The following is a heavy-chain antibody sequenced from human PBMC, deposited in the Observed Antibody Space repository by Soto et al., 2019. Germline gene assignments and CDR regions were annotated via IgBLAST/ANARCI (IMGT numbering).Heavy chain of an antibody. CDR1: GYTFTSYD. J-gene: IGHJ6*02. D-gene: IGHD5-18*01. V-gene: IGHV1-8*01. CDR3: ARSERGSYGYVWRTYYYYGMDV. Sequence: PSVKVSCKASGYTFTSYDINWVRQATGQGLEWMGWMNPNSGNTGYAQKFQGRVTMTRNTSISTAYMELSSLRSEDTAVYYCARSERGSYGYVWRTYYYYGMDVWGQGTTVTVSS. CDR2: MNPNSGNT.